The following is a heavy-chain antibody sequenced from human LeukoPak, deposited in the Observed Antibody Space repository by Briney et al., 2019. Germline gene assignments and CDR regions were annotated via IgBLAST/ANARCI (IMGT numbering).Heavy chain of an antibody. J-gene: IGHJ6*03. CDR2: INPSGGST. Sequence: ASVKVSCKASGYTFTSYYMHWVRQAPGQGLEWMGIINPSGGSTSYAQKFQGRVTMTRDMSTSTVYMELSSLRSDDTAVYYCARDDLSIVVVPAARNYYYYYMDVWGKGTTVTVSS. CDR3: ARDDLSIVVVPAARNYYYYYMDV. D-gene: IGHD2-2*01. V-gene: IGHV1-46*01. CDR1: GYTFTSYY.